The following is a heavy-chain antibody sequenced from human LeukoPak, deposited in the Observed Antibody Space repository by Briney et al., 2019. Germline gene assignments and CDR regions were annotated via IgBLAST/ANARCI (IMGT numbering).Heavy chain of an antibody. CDR3: ARGRGRFLAV. V-gene: IGHV4-34*01. CDR2: INHSGST. D-gene: IGHD3-3*01. J-gene: IGHJ6*04. CDR1: GGSFSGYY. Sequence: PSETLSLTCAVYGGSFSGYYWSWIRQPPGKGLEWIGEINHSGSTNYNPSLKSRVTISVDTSKTQFSLKLSSVTAADTAVCYCARGRGRFLAVWGKGTTVTVSS.